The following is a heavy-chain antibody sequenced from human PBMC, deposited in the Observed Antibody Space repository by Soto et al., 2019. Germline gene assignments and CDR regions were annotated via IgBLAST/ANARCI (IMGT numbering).Heavy chain of an antibody. CDR3: TRDLGSEQWSFDH. CDR1: GDSFSSGAYY. CDR2: ISYSGST. Sequence: TLSLTCTVSGDSFSSGAYYWSWIRQHPGKGLEWIGYISYSGSTYYNPSLTSRVTISIDTSKKEFSLKLSSVTAADTAVYYCTRDLGSEQWSFDHWGQGTRVTVSS. D-gene: IGHD6-19*01. V-gene: IGHV4-31*03. J-gene: IGHJ4*02.